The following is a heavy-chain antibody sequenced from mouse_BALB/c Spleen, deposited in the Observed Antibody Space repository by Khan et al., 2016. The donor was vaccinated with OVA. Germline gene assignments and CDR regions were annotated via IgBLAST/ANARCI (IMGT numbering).Heavy chain of an antibody. CDR2: IWTGGST. V-gene: IGHV2-9*02. CDR1: GFSLTSYG. CDR3: ARYYGYYGWYFDV. D-gene: IGHD2-1*01. Sequence: VQLLETGPGLVAPSQSLSITCTVSGFSLTSYGVHWVRQPPGKGLEWLGVIWTGGSTNYNSALMSRLSISKDNSKSQVFLKMNSLQTDDTAMYYYARYYGYYGWYFDVWGAGTTVTVSS. J-gene: IGHJ1*01.